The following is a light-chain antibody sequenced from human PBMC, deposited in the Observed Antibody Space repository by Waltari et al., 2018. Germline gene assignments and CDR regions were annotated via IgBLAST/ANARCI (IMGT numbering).Light chain of an antibody. Sequence: QSALTQPPSVSGAPGQRVTISCTGRGSNIGAGYDVHWYQQFPGTVPKLLLSGNNNRPSGGPDRFSASKTGTSASLAITGLQAEDEADYYCQSYDRSLSVVFGGGTKLTVL. CDR2: GNN. CDR3: QSYDRSLSVV. V-gene: IGLV1-40*01. J-gene: IGLJ2*01. CDR1: GSNIGAGYD.